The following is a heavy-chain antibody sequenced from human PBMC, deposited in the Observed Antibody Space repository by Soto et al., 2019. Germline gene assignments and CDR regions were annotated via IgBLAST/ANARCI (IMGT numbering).Heavy chain of an antibody. J-gene: IGHJ4*02. D-gene: IGHD6-13*01. V-gene: IGHV3-30*03. CDR3: ARDPAGMLALGDY. CDR2: ISYDGSNK. Sequence: QVQLVESGGGVVQPGRSLRLSCAASGFTFSSYGMHWVRQAPGKGLEWVAVISYDGSNKYYADSVKGRFTISRDNSKNTLYLQMNSLRAEDTAVYYCARDPAGMLALGDYWGQGTLVTVSS. CDR1: GFTFSSYG.